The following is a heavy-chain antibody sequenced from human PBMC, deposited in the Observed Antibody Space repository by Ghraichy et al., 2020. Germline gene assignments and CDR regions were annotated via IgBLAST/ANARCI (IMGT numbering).Heavy chain of an antibody. V-gene: IGHV3-48*02. CDR3: ARADSSSWYFPDY. CDR2: ISSSSSTI. Sequence: GGSLRLSCAASGFTFSSYSMNWVRQAPGKGLEWVSYISSSSSTIYYADSVKGRFTISRDNAKNSLYLQMNGLRDEDTAVYYCARADSSSWYFPDYWGQGTLVTVSS. CDR1: GFTFSSYS. J-gene: IGHJ4*02. D-gene: IGHD6-13*01.